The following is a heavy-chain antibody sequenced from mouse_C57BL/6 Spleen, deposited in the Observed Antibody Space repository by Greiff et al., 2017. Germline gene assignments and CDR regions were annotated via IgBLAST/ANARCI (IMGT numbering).Heavy chain of an antibody. J-gene: IGHJ2*01. CDR2: IDPETGGT. V-gene: IGHV1-15*01. Sequence: QVQLKQSGAELVRPGASVTLSCKASGYTFTDYEMHWVKQTPVHGLEWIGAIDPETGGTAYNQKFKGKAILTADKSSSTAYMELRSLTSEDSAVYYCTRLWDYFDYWGQGTTLTVSS. CDR3: TRLWDYFDY. CDR1: GYTFTDYE. D-gene: IGHD1-1*02.